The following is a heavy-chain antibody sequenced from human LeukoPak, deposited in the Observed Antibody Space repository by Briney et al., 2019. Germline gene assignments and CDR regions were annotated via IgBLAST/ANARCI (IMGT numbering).Heavy chain of an antibody. V-gene: IGHV1-46*01. Sequence: ASVKVSCKASGYTFTSYYMHWVRQAPGQGLEWMGIINPSGGSTSYAQKFQGRVTMTRDTSTSTVYMELSSLRSEDTAVYYCARSTIVDTAMVTSSYFDYWGQGTLVTVSS. CDR2: INPSGGST. D-gene: IGHD5-18*01. CDR3: ARSTIVDTAMVTSSYFDY. CDR1: GYTFTSYY. J-gene: IGHJ4*02.